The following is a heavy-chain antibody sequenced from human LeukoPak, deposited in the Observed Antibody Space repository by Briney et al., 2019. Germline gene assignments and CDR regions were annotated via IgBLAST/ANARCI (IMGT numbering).Heavy chain of an antibody. Sequence: ASVKVSCTSSGYTFSDNYMYWLRQHHGAGLEWMGRINPKMGDTNYAQKFQGRVTITPDESTSTAYMELSSLRSEDTAVYYCAREGDYYDSSGYSSRSYWGQGTLVTVSS. CDR1: GYTFSDNY. J-gene: IGHJ4*02. CDR3: AREGDYYDSSGYSSRSY. CDR2: INPKMGDT. V-gene: IGHV1-2*06. D-gene: IGHD3-22*01.